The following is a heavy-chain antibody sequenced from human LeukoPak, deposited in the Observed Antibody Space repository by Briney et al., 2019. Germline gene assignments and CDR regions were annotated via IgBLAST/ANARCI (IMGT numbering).Heavy chain of an antibody. D-gene: IGHD3-22*01. J-gene: IGHJ5*02. CDR3: AREGGYYYDSSGYS. CDR1: GFTFSSYE. Sequence: GGSLRLSCAASGFTFSSYEMNWVRQAPGKGLEWVSYISSSGSTIYYADSVKGRFTISRDNAKNSLYLQMNSLRAEDTAVYYCAREGGYYYDSSGYSWGQGTLVTVSS. CDR2: ISSSGSTI. V-gene: IGHV3-48*03.